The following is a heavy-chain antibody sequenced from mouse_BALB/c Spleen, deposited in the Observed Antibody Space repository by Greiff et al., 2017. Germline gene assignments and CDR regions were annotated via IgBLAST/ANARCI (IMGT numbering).Heavy chain of an antibody. Sequence: EVHLVESGGGLVKPGGSLKLSCAASGFTFSSYTMSWVRQTPEKRLEWVATISSGGSYTYYPDSVKGRFTISRDNAKNTLYLQMSSLKSEDTAMYYCTRDGGYGYYFDYWGQGTTLTVSS. J-gene: IGHJ2*01. D-gene: IGHD1-2*01. CDR2: ISSGGSYT. CDR1: GFTFSSYT. V-gene: IGHV5-6-4*01. CDR3: TRDGGYGYYFDY.